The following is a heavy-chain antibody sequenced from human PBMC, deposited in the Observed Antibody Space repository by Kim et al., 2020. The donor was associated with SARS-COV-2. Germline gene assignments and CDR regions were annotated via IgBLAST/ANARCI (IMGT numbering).Heavy chain of an antibody. J-gene: IGHJ6*02. CDR1: GYTFTSYG. V-gene: IGHV1-18*01. CDR2: ISAYNGNT. Sequence: ASVKVSCKASGYTFTSYGISWVRQAPGQGLEWMGWISAYNGNTNYAQKLQGRVTMTTDTSTSTAYMDLRSLRSDDTAVYYCARDLLWFNYYYGMDVWGQGTTVTVSS. D-gene: IGHD3-10*01. CDR3: ARDLLWFNYYYGMDV.